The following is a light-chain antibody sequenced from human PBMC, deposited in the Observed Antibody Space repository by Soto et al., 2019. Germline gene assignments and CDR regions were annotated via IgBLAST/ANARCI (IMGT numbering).Light chain of an antibody. Sequence: AIRMTQSPSSFSASTGDRVTIPCRASQGISTYLAWYQQKPGKAPKLLIYAASTLQSGVPSRFSGSGSGTDFTLTISRLQSEDFATYYCQQYYNYPYTFGQGTKLEIK. V-gene: IGKV1-8*01. CDR1: QGISTY. CDR3: QQYYNYPYT. CDR2: AAS. J-gene: IGKJ2*01.